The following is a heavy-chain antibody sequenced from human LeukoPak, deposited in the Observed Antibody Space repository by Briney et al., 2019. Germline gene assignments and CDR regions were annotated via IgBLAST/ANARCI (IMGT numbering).Heavy chain of an antibody. D-gene: IGHD5-24*01. CDR2: ICSCSSCI. CDR1: GFTFSIYS. Sequence: PGESVTLSCAVSGFTFSIYSMNCVPQAPGKALVCVSSICSCSSCIYNDDSVKNRFAISRENTKNSLYLQMNSLRAEETAVYYCAKETHPMMAKSFDSWGLGTLVTVSS. CDR3: AKETHPMMAKSFDS. V-gene: IGHV3-21*01. J-gene: IGHJ4*02.